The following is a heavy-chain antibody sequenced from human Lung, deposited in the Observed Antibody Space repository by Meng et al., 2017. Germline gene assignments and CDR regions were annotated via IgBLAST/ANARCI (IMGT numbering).Heavy chain of an antibody. CDR3: ARGRVVVAATPSDY. D-gene: IGHD2-15*01. CDR1: GFTFSSSR. V-gene: IGHV3-21*01. J-gene: IGHJ4*02. Sequence: EVQLVESGGGLVKTGGSLRLSCAASGFTFSSSRMNWVCQAPGKGLEWVSSISSSSAYAESVKGRFTISRDNAKNSLYLQMNSLRAEDTAVYYCARGRVVVAATPSDYWGQGTLVTVSS. CDR2: ISSSSA.